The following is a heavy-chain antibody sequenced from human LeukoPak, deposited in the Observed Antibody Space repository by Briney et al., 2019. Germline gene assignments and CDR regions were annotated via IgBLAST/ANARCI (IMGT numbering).Heavy chain of an antibody. D-gene: IGHD1-14*01. Sequence: GGSLRLSCAASGFTFNNYAMNWVRQAPGKGLEWVSVISGSGGTTYYADSVKGRFTISRGSSKNTLYLQMNSLRAEDTAVYYCAKVSGGGLYYDGIDVWGQGTTVTVSS. V-gene: IGHV3-23*01. CDR3: AKVSGGGLYYDGIDV. CDR2: ISGSGGTT. J-gene: IGHJ6*02. CDR1: GFTFNNYA.